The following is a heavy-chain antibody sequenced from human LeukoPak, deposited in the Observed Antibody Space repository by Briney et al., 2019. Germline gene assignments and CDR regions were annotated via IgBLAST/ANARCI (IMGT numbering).Heavy chain of an antibody. J-gene: IGHJ4*02. D-gene: IGHD3-10*01. CDR3: ARHYGSGSYYKY. V-gene: IGHV4-39*07. CDR2: INHSGST. CDR1: GGSISSGSYY. Sequence: SETLSLTCTVSGGSISSGSYYWGWIRQPPGKGLEWIGEINHSGSTNYNPSLKSRVTISVDTSQNQFSLKLSSVTAADTAVYYCARHYGSGSYYKYWGQGTLVTASS.